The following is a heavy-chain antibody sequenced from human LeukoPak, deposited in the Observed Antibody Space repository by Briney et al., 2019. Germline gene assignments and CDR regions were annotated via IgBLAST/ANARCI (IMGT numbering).Heavy chain of an antibody. D-gene: IGHD2-21*02. CDR2: IYYSGST. Sequence: SETLSLTCTVSGGSISSYYWSWIRQPPGQGLEWMGYIYYSGSTNYNPSLKSRVIISVDTSKNQFPLNLSSVTAADTAVYYCAGCGGDCYPWYFDLWGRGTLVTVSS. J-gene: IGHJ2*01. V-gene: IGHV4-59*01. CDR3: AGCGGDCYPWYFDL. CDR1: GGSISSYY.